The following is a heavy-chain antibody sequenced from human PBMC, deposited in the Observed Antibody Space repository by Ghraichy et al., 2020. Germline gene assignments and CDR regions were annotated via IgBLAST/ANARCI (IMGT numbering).Heavy chain of an antibody. CDR2: IIPIFGTA. CDR1: GGTFSSYA. J-gene: IGHJ6*02. CDR3: ATTIAARPDYYYGMDV. D-gene: IGHD6-6*01. V-gene: IGHV1-69*13. Sequence: SVKVSCKASGGTFSSYAISWVRQAPGQGLEWMGGIIPIFGTANYAQKFQGRVTITADESTSTAYMELSSLRSEDTAVYYCATTIAARPDYYYGMDVWGQGTTVTVSS.